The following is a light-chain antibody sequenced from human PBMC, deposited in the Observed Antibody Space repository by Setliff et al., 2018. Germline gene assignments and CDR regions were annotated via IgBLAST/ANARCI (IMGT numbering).Light chain of an antibody. V-gene: IGLV2-14*01. CDR3: SSYTSSSTL. J-gene: IGLJ1*01. CDR2: EVS. Sequence: SALAQPASVSGSPGQSITISCTGTSSDVGDYKYVSWYQQLPGKAPKLIIFEVSNRPSGIPNRFSGSKSGNTASLTITGLQAEDEADYYCSSYTSSSTLFGTGTKVTVL. CDR1: SSDVGDYKY.